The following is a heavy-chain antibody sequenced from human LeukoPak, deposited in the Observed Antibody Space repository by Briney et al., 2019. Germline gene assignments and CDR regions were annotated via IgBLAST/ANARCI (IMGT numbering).Heavy chain of an antibody. V-gene: IGHV3-23*01. CDR1: GFTFSTYA. CDR3: AKSGLNRFDY. CDR2: ISGGSSNT. D-gene: IGHD2-15*01. Sequence: GSLRLSCAASGFTFSTYAMSWVRHAPGKGLEWVSNISGGSSNTYYADSVKGRFTISRDDSKNTLHLQMNSLRAEDTAVYYCAKSGLNRFDYWGQGTLVTVSS. J-gene: IGHJ4*02.